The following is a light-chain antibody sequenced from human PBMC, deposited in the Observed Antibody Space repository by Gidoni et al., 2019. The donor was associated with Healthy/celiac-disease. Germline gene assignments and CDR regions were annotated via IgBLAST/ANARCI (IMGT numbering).Light chain of an antibody. Sequence: QSVLTQPPSASGNTGQRVTISCSGSSSNIGSNYVYWYQQLPGTAPKLLIYRNNQRPSGVPDRFSGSKSGTSASLAISGLRSEDEADYYCAAWDDSLSGPLFGGGTKLTV. V-gene: IGLV1-47*01. CDR2: RNN. CDR1: SSNIGSNY. J-gene: IGLJ2*01. CDR3: AAWDDSLSGPL.